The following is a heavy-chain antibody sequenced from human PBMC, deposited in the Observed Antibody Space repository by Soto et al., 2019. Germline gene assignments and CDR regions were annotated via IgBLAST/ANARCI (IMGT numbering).Heavy chain of an antibody. Sequence: ASVKVSCKASGFTFTSSAVQWVRQARGQRLEWMGWINPNSGGTNYAQKFQGRVTMTRDMSISTAYMELSRLRSDDTAVYYCARRDGGDAFDIWGQGTMVTVSS. CDR2: INPNSGGT. V-gene: IGHV1-2*02. D-gene: IGHD4-17*01. J-gene: IGHJ3*02. CDR1: GFTFTSSA. CDR3: ARRDGGDAFDI.